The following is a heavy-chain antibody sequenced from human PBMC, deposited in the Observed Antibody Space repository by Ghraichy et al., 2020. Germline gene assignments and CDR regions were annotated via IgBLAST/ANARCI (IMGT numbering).Heavy chain of an antibody. V-gene: IGHV3-48*03. CDR1: GFSFSSYE. J-gene: IGHJ4*02. CDR2: INCSGDTI. D-gene: IGHD2-2*01. Sequence: GGSLRLSCAASGFSFSSYEMNWVRQAPGKEPEWISYINCSGDTIYYADSVKGRFTISRDNAENSLYLQMSSLRAEDTAVYYCARDGDEIVIPAEFDYWGQGPLVTVSS. CDR3: ARDGDEIVIPAEFDY.